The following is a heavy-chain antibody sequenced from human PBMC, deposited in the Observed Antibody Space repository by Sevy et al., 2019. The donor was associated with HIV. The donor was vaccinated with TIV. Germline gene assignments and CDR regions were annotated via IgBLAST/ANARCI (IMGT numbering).Heavy chain of an antibody. Sequence: GESLKISCKGSGYSFTSYWIGWVRQMPGKGLEWMGIIYPGDSDARYSPSFQGQVTISAAKSISTAYLKWSSLKASDTAMYYYARRSTGIVGTHFDYWGQGTLVTVSS. CDR2: IYPGDSDA. CDR3: ARRSTGIVGTHFDY. J-gene: IGHJ4*02. D-gene: IGHD1-26*01. V-gene: IGHV5-51*01. CDR1: GYSFTSYW.